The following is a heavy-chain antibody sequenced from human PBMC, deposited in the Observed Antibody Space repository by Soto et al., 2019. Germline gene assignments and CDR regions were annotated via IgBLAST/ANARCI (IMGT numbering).Heavy chain of an antibody. CDR1: GGSVSSGSYY. D-gene: IGHD6-25*01. Sequence: QVQLQESGPGLERPSETLSLSCVVSGGSVSSGSYYWTWIRQPPGKGLEWIGYTLDSGSTDYNPSLKSRVTISIDTSKNQFSLKLSSVTAADTAVYYCARQRIETVQYYLDSWGQGTLVTVSS. J-gene: IGHJ4*02. CDR2: TLDSGST. CDR3: ARQRIETVQYYLDS. V-gene: IGHV4-61*01.